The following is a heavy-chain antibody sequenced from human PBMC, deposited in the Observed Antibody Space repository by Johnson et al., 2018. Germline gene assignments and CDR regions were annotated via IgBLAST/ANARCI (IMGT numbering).Heavy chain of an antibody. D-gene: IGHD1-26*01. CDR1: GFTFSSYG. CDR3: ARPVVRGRSCGGALSYYCGMGV. CDR2: IWYDGSKK. Sequence: VQLVETGGGVVQPGRSLRLSCAASGFTFSSYGMHWVRQAPGKGLEWVAVIWYDGSKKYYADSVKGRFTISRDNSKNTLYLQRNSLRAVDTALYYCARPVVRGRSCGGALSYYCGMGVWGQGTTVTVSS. V-gene: IGHV3-33*01. J-gene: IGHJ6*02.